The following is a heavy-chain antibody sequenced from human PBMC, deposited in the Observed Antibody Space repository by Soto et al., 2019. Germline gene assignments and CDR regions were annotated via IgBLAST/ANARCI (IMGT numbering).Heavy chain of an antibody. CDR1: GFTFDDYA. J-gene: IGHJ4*02. CDR2: ISWNSGSI. V-gene: IGHV3-9*01. Sequence: GGSLRLSCAASGFTFDDYAMHWVRQAPGKGLEWVSGISWNSGSIGYADSVKGRFTISRDNAKNSLYLQMNSLRAEDTALYYCAKGHDETTVTPCYLDYGGQGTRVTVSS. CDR3: AKGHDETTVTPCYLDY. D-gene: IGHD4-17*01.